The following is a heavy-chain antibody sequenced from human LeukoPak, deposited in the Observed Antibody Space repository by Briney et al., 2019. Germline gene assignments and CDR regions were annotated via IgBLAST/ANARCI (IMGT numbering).Heavy chain of an antibody. CDR2: IYYSGST. Sequence: PSETLSLTCTVSGGSISSGDYYWSWIRQPPGKGLEWIGYIYYSGSTYYNPSLKSRVTMSVDTSKNRFSLKLSSVTAAGTAVYYCARNAGSGYYGPDNWFDPWGQGTLVTVSS. CDR1: GGSISSGDYY. D-gene: IGHD3-22*01. J-gene: IGHJ5*02. V-gene: IGHV4-30-4*01. CDR3: ARNAGSGYYGPDNWFDP.